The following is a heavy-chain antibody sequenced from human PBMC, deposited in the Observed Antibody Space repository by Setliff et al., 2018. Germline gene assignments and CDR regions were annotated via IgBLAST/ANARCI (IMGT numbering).Heavy chain of an antibody. J-gene: IGHJ6*03. D-gene: IGHD3-10*01. CDR2: IKADGSER. Sequence: GGSLRLSCSASGFTFGTSWMSWVRHVPGKGQGLVANIKADGSERFYGDSVRGRFIVSRDNAKNSRFLQIIDLRVEDTAVYYCARDPTRLTKFRGVSIRYFYMDVWGKGTTVTVSS. V-gene: IGHV3-7*01. CDR1: GFTFGTSW. CDR3: ARDPTRLTKFRGVSIRYFYMDV.